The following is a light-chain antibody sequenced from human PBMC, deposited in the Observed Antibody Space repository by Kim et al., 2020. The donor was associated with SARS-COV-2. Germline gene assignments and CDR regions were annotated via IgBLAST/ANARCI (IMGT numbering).Light chain of an antibody. Sequence: ASVGDRVPITCRANHGISNYLAWYQQKPGKVPKLLIYAASTLQSGVPSRFSCSGSGTDFTLTISSLQPEDVATYYCQKYNSAPFPFGPETKVDIK. J-gene: IGKJ3*01. CDR3: QKYNSAPFP. V-gene: IGKV1-27*01. CDR1: HGISNY. CDR2: AAS.